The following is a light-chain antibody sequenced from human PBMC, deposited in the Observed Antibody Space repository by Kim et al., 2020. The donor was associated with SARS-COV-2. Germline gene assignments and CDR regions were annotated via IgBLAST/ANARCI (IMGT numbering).Light chain of an antibody. CDR1: RSDVGSYNL. Sequence: GQSVPISCTGTRSDVGSYNLVSWYQQHPGKAPKLMIYEGSKRPSGVSNRFSGSKSGNTASLTISGLQAEDEADYYCCSYAGSTLVVFGGGTKVTVL. V-gene: IGLV2-23*01. J-gene: IGLJ2*01. CDR2: EGS. CDR3: CSYAGSTLVV.